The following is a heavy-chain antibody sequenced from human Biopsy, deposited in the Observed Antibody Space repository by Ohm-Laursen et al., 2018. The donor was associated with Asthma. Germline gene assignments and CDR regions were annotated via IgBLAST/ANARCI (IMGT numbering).Heavy chain of an antibody. Sequence: SLRLSCAAPGFAFNSSSMTWVRQAPGKGLEWVSSISASGVRTFYADSVKGRFTVSRDSSRNTLYLQLSTLRVEDTAVYFCAKITTDRQKANNWFDPWGQGTLVTVSS. V-gene: IGHV3-23*01. CDR1: GFAFNSSS. J-gene: IGHJ5*02. CDR3: AKITTDRQKANNWFDP. D-gene: IGHD3-22*01. CDR2: ISASGVRT.